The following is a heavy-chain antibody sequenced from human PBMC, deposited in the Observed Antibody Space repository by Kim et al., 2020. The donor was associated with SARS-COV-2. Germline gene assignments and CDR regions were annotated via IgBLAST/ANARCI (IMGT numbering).Heavy chain of an antibody. J-gene: IGHJ4*02. Sequence: SETLSLTCTVSGGSISSGGYYWSWIRQHPGKGLEWIGYIYYSGSTYYNPSLKSRVTISVDTSKNQFSLKLSSVTAADTAVYYCARAGPGDYYDSSGYSQERWGQGTLVTVSS. CDR3: ARAGPGDYYDSSGYSQER. CDR1: GGSISSGGYY. CDR2: IYYSGST. V-gene: IGHV4-31*03. D-gene: IGHD3-22*01.